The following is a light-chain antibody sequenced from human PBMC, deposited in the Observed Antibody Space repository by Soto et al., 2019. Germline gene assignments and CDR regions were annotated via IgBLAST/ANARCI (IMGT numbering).Light chain of an antibody. J-gene: IGKJ1*01. CDR2: DAS. CDR1: QSISSW. V-gene: IGKV1-5*01. Sequence: DIQMTQSHSTLSASVGDRVTITCRASQSISSWLAWYQQKPGKAPKLLIYDASSLESGVPSRFSGSGSGTESTLTISSLQPDDFATYYCQQYNSYSTFGQVTKVAIK. CDR3: QQYNSYST.